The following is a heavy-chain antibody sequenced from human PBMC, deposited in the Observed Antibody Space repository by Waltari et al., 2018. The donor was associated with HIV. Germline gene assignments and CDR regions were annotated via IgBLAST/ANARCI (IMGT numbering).Heavy chain of an antibody. CDR3: AREGGVSFPGAMDV. CDR2: ITPILSVP. V-gene: IGHV1-69*04. J-gene: IGHJ6*02. CDR1: GGPFIPSD. Sequence: QVQLVQSGTEVKKPGSSVKVSCKTSGGPFIPSDISWVRQAPGKGLEWMGKITPILSVPNYAQKFQGRITITADKSTRTAYMELTSLRSDDTAVYYCAREGGVSFPGAMDVWGQGTTITVSS. D-gene: IGHD3-10*01.